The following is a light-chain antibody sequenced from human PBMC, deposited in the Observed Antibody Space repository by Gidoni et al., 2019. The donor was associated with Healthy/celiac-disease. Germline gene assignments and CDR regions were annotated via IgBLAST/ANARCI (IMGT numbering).Light chain of an antibody. J-gene: IGLJ2*01. CDR1: SSDVGGYNY. Sequence: QSALTQPRSVSGSPGQSVTISCPGTSSDVGGYNYVSWYQQHPGKAPKLMIYDVSKRPSGFPDRFSGSKSGNTASLTISGLQAEDEADYYCCSYAGSYTFLFGGGTKLTVL. CDR2: DVS. V-gene: IGLV2-11*01. CDR3: CSYAGSYTFL.